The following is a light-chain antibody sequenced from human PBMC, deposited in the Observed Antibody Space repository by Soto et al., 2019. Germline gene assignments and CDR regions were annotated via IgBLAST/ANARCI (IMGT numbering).Light chain of an antibody. CDR1: QSIKDW. CDR3: QQSYSSPPT. Sequence: PSTLSASVGDRVTITCRASQSIKDWLAWYQQKPGKAPKLLIYAASSLQSGVPSRFSGSRSGPDFTLTISSLQPEDFATYYCQQSYSSPPTFGQGTKVDIK. J-gene: IGKJ1*01. CDR2: AAS. V-gene: IGKV1-39*01.